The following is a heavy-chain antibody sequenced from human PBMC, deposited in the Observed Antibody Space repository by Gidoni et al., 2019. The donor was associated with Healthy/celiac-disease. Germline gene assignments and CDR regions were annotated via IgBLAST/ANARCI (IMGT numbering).Heavy chain of an antibody. D-gene: IGHD2-2*01. V-gene: IGHV3-23*01. Sequence: EVQLLESGGGLVQPGGSLRLSCAASGFPFSSYSMSGVRQAPGKGLEWVSAISGSGGRTYYADSVKGRFTISRDNSKNTLYLQMNSLRAEDTAVYYCAKDSRYCSSTSCPPDAFDIWGQGTMVTVSS. CDR2: ISGSGGRT. CDR1: GFPFSSYS. CDR3: AKDSRYCSSTSCPPDAFDI. J-gene: IGHJ3*02.